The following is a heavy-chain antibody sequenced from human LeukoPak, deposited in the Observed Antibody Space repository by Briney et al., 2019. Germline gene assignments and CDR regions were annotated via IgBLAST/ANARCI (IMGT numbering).Heavy chain of an antibody. CDR3: AKTHSQYYDFWSGPDAFDI. D-gene: IGHD3-3*01. CDR1: GFTFSSYG. CDR2: IRYDGSNK. V-gene: IGHV3-30*02. Sequence: GGSLRLSCAASGFTFSSYGMHWVRQAPGKGLEWVAFIRYDGSNKYYADSVKGRFTISRDNSKNTLYLQMNSLRAEDTAVYYCAKTHSQYYDFWSGPDAFDIWGQGTMVTVSS. J-gene: IGHJ3*02.